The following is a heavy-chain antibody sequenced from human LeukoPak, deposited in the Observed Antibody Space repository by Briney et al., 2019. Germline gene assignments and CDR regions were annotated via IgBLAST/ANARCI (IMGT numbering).Heavy chain of an antibody. CDR1: GYSFTSYW. CDR2: IYPDESDT. J-gene: IGHJ4*02. CDR3: ARHTTGSYRYADY. D-gene: IGHD3-16*02. Sequence: LGESLKISCKGSGYSFTSYWIGWVRQMPGKGLEWMGIIYPDESDTRYSPSFQGQVTISAVKSISTAYLQWSSLKASDTAVYYCARHTTGSYRYADYWGQGTLVTVSS. V-gene: IGHV5-51*01.